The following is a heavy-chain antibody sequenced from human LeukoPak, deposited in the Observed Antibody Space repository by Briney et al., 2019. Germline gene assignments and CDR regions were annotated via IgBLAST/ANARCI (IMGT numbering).Heavy chain of an antibody. CDR1: GVSISSSSYY. CDR3: ARQTYYYDSSGHPYWYFDL. CDR2: IYDSGRN. D-gene: IGHD3-22*01. Sequence: SETLSLTCTVSGVSISSSSYYWGWIRQPPGKGLEWIPFIYDSGRNYYNPSLKSRLTMSVDTSKNQFSLKLSSVTVADTAIYYCARQTYYYDSSGHPYWYFDLWGRGTLVTVS. V-gene: IGHV4-39*01. J-gene: IGHJ2*01.